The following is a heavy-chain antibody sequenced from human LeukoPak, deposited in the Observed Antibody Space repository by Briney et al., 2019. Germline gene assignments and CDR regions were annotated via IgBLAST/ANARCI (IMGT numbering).Heavy chain of an antibody. J-gene: IGHJ4*02. CDR2: ISAYNGNT. CDR1: GYTFTSYG. D-gene: IGHD2-21*02. Sequence: ASVKVSCKASGYTFTSYGISWVRQAPGQGLEWMGWISAYNGNTNYAQRLQGRVTLTTDTSTSTAYMELRSLRSDDTAVYYCARGGCGDSAAPFDDWGQGTLVPVSS. CDR3: ARGGCGDSAAPFDD. V-gene: IGHV1-18*01.